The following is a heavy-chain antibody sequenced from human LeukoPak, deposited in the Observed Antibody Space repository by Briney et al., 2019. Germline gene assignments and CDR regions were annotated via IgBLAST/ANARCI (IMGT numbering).Heavy chain of an antibody. CDR2: IGGSGGST. D-gene: IGHD6-13*01. V-gene: IGHV3-23*01. CDR3: ASPAPGYSSSWYYFDY. CDR1: GFTFSSYA. Sequence: PGGSLRLSCAASGFTFSSYAMSWVRQAPGKGLEWVSAIGGSGGSTYYADSVKGRFTISRDNSKNTLYLQMNSLRAEDTAVYYCASPAPGYSSSWYYFDYWGQGTLVTVSS. J-gene: IGHJ4*02.